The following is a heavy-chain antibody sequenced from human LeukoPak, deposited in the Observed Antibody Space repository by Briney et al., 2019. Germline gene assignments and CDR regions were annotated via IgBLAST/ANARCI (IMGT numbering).Heavy chain of an antibody. Sequence: GGSLRLSCAASGFTFSSYAMHWVRQAPGKGLEWVSFIRYDGSNKYYADSVKGRFTISRDNSKNTLYLQMNSLRVEDTAVYYCARGDRGTAAGNNWFNPWGQGTLVTVSS. CDR3: ARGDRGTAAGNNWFNP. V-gene: IGHV3-30*02. D-gene: IGHD6-13*01. J-gene: IGHJ5*02. CDR1: GFTFSSYA. CDR2: IRYDGSNK.